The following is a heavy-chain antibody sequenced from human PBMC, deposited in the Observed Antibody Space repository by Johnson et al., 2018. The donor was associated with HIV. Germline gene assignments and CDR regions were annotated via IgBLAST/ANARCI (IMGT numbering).Heavy chain of an antibody. CDR2: ISYDGRNK. J-gene: IGHJ3*02. CDR3: AKAGAVAGPGIDAFDI. D-gene: IGHD6-19*01. Sequence: QVQLVESGGGVVQPGRSLRLSCAAYGFTFSSYAMHWVRQDPGKGLEWVAVISYDGRNKYYADYVKGRFTISRDNSKNTLYLQMNSLRAEDTAVYYCAKAGAVAGPGIDAFDIWGQGTMVTVSS. CDR1: GFTFSSYA. V-gene: IGHV3-30*04.